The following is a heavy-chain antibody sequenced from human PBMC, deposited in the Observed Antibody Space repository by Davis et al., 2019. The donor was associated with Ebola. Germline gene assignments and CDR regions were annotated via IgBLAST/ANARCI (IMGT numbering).Heavy chain of an antibody. CDR2: IKQDGSDK. CDR3: AKDGSGYSNEY. Sequence: GESLKISCAASGFTFSSYWMSWVRQAPGKGLEWVANIKQDGSDKNYVDSVKGRFTISRDNSNNTVYLQTNSLRTEDTAVYYCAKDGSGYSNEYWGQGTEVTVSS. J-gene: IGHJ4*02. V-gene: IGHV3-7*01. CDR1: GFTFSSYW. D-gene: IGHD3-22*01.